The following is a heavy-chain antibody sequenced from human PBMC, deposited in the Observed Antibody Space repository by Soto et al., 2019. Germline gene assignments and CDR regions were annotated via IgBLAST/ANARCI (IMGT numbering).Heavy chain of an antibody. J-gene: IGHJ5*02. CDR2: IYNSGTT. Sequence: QVQLQESGPGLVKPSETLSLTCTVSGGSITRGGYYWSWIRQHPGKGLEWIWYIYNSGTTYYNPSLKSRATISVDTSKNQFSLKLTSVTAADTAVYYCARGPAPWGQGTLVTVSS. CDR1: GGSITRGGYY. CDR3: ARGPAP. V-gene: IGHV4-31*03.